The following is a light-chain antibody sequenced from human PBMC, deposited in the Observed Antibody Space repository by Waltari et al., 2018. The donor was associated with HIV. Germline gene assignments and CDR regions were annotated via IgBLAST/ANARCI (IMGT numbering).Light chain of an antibody. CDR3: CTYAASNVI. Sequence: QSALTQPRSVSGSPGQSVTISCTRTSSAVGNFNFPSWYQPLPGKAPKLVIYDVSKRPSGVPDRFSGSKSGNTASLTISGLQAEDEADYYCCTYAASNVIFGGGTKLTVL. V-gene: IGLV2-11*01. CDR1: SSAVGNFNF. J-gene: IGLJ2*01. CDR2: DVS.